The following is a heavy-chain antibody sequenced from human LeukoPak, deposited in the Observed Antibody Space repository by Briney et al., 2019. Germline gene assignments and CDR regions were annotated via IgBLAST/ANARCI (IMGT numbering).Heavy chain of an antibody. CDR1: GFTFSSYW. V-gene: IGHV3-7*01. CDR2: IKQDGSEK. Sequence: GGSLRLSCAASGFTFSSYWLSWVRQAPGKGLEWVANIKQDGSEKYYVDSVKGRFTISRDNAKNSLYLQMNSLRAEDTAVYYCARGDFNDYGDHVDAFDIWGQGTMVTVSS. CDR3: ARGDFNDYGDHVDAFDI. D-gene: IGHD4-17*01. J-gene: IGHJ3*02.